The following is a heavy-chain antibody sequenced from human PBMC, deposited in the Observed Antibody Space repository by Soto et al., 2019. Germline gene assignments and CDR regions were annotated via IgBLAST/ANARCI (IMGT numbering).Heavy chain of an antibody. J-gene: IGHJ4*02. CDR2: INHSGST. D-gene: IGHD2-15*01. CDR3: ARGGSMVAAIPYYYFDY. V-gene: IGHV4-34*01. CDR1: GGSFSGYY. Sequence: SETLSLTCAVYGGSFSGYYWSWIRQPPGKGLEWIGEINHSGSTNYNPSLKSRVTISVDTSKNQFSLKLSSVTAADTAVYYCARGGSMVAAIPYYYFDYWGQGTLVTVSS.